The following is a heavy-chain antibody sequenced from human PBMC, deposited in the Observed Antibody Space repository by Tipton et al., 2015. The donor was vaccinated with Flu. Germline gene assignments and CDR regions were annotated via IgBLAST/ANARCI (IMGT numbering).Heavy chain of an antibody. Sequence: TLSLTCTVSGGSISSSSYYWGWIRQPPGKGLEWIGSIYYSGSTYYNPSLKSRVTISVATSKNQFSLKLSSVTAADTAVYYCARDWVAGYCSGGSCYSWGQGTLVTVSA. V-gene: IGHV4-39*07. CDR1: GGSISSSSYY. J-gene: IGHJ4*02. CDR3: ARDWVAGYCSGGSCYS. D-gene: IGHD2-15*01. CDR2: IYYSGST.